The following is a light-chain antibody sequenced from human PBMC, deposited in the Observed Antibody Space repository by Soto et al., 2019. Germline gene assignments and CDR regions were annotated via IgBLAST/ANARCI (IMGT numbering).Light chain of an antibody. V-gene: IGKV3-20*01. Sequence: EIVLTQSPGTLSLSPGERATLSCRASQSVSNNYFAWYQQKPGQAPRLLVFGASTRATGIPVRFSGSGSGTDFTLTINRLEPEDFAVYYCHQYGSSVLTFGGGTKVEIK. CDR2: GAS. CDR1: QSVSNNY. CDR3: HQYGSSVLT. J-gene: IGKJ4*01.